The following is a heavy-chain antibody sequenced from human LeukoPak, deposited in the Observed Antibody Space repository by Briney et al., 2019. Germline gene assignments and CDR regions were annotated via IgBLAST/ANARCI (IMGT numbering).Heavy chain of an antibody. V-gene: IGHV3-48*04. CDR3: ARDYESHGMDV. J-gene: IGHJ6*02. D-gene: IGHD3-16*01. Sequence: GGSLRLSCAASGFTFSSYSMNWVRQAPGKGLEWVSYISSSSSTIYYADSVKGRFTISRDNAKNSLYLQMNSLRAEDTAVYYCARDYESHGMDVWGQGTTVTVSS. CDR2: ISSSSSTI. CDR1: GFTFSSYS.